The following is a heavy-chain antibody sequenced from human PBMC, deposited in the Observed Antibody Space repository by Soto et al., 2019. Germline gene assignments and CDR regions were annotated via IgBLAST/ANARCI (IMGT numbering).Heavy chain of an antibody. V-gene: IGHV6-1*01. CDR2: TYHRSRFFS. CDR1: GDSVSSYSAA. D-gene: IGHD3-10*01. Sequence: SQTLSLTCAISGDSVSSYSAAWNWIRQSPSGGLEWLGRTYHRSRFFSDYAESVKSRIIINPDTSKNQFSLQLKSVTPEDTAVYYCVRDRYSSSGWFDPWGQGTVVTVSS. CDR3: VRDRYSSSGWFDP. J-gene: IGHJ5*02.